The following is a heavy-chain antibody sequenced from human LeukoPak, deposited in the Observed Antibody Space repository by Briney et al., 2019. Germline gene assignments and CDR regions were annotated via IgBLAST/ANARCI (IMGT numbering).Heavy chain of an antibody. CDR1: GGSISSYY. J-gene: IGHJ3*02. Sequence: SETLSLTCTVSGGSISSYYWSWVRQPPGKGLERVGPIYYSGRPNYNPSLKSRVTMSVDTYNNQFSLKQGSMSAADTAVYYCARDCTTSCYGFDNWGQGTMVTVSS. D-gene: IGHD2-2*01. CDR3: ARDCTTSCYGFDN. CDR2: IYYSGRP. V-gene: IGHV4-59*12.